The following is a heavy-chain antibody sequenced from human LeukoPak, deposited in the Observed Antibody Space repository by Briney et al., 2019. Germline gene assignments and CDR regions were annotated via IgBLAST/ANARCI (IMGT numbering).Heavy chain of an antibody. Sequence: SVKVSCKASGGTFSSYAISWVRQAPGQGLEWMGGIIPIFGTANYAQKFQGRVTITAGKSTSTAYMELSSLRSEDTAGYYCARDRGTYYYGSGSQNWFDPWGQGTLVTVSS. CDR3: ARDRGTYYYGSGSQNWFDP. J-gene: IGHJ5*02. CDR1: GGTFSSYA. D-gene: IGHD3-10*01. V-gene: IGHV1-69*06. CDR2: IIPIFGTA.